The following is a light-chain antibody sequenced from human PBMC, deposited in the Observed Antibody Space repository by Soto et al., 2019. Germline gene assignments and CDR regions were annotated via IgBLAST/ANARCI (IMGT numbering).Light chain of an antibody. CDR1: QSVSSSY. Sequence: PGERVTLSCRASQSVSSSYLTGYQQKPGQAPRLLIYGASTRATGIPARFSGSGSGTDFTLTISSLQPEDFAVYYCQQDYNLPPLTFGGGTKVEIK. CDR3: QQDYNLPPLT. V-gene: IGKV3D-7*01. J-gene: IGKJ4*01. CDR2: GAS.